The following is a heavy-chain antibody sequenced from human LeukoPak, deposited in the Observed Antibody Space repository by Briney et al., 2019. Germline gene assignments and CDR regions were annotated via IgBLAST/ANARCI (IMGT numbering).Heavy chain of an antibody. V-gene: IGHV1-69*05. CDR1: GGTFSSYA. D-gene: IGHD3-10*01. J-gene: IGHJ4*02. CDR3: ATDVYGSGSIEFRFDY. CDR2: IIPIFGTA. Sequence: SVKVSCKASGGTFSSYAISWVRQAPGQGLEWMGGIIPIFGTANYAQKFQGRVTITTDESTSTAYMEPSSLRSEDTAVYYCATDVYGSGSIEFRFDYWGQGTLVTVSS.